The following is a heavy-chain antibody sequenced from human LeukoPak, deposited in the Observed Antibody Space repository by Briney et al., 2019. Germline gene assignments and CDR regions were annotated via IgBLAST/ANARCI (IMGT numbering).Heavy chain of an antibody. CDR2: ISSSSSTI. CDR3: ARDSSEGLLWFGESREKGPLDY. CDR1: GFTFSSYS. V-gene: IGHV3-48*01. Sequence: GGSLRLSCAASGFTFSSYSMNWVRQAPGKGLEWVSYISSSSSTIYYADSVKGRFTISRDNAKNSLYLQMNSLRAEDTAVYYCARDSSEGLLWFGESREKGPLDYWGQGTLVTVSS. J-gene: IGHJ4*02. D-gene: IGHD3-10*01.